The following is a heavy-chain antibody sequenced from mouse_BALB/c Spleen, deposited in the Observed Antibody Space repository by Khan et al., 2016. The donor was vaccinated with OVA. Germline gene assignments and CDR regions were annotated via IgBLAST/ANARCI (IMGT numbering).Heavy chain of an antibody. J-gene: IGHJ4*01. CDR2: INPRSDYT. D-gene: IGHD2-14*01. CDR3: ARRTTEYALDY. Sequence: QIQLVQSGAELARPGASVKMSCKASGYTFTSHTMHWVKQRPGQGLEWIGYINPRSDYTQYNQKFNDKATLTADISSSTAYMQLSSLTSEDPAVYYCARRTTEYALDYWGQGTSVTVSS. V-gene: IGHV1-4*01. CDR1: GYTFTSHT.